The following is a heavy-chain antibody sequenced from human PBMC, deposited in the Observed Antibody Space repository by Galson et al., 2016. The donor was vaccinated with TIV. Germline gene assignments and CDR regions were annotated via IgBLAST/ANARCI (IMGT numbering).Heavy chain of an antibody. CDR1: GYSFSSYW. Sequence: QSGAEVKKPGEPLKISCEGSGYSFSSYWIGWVRHKPGEGLEWIGIIHPADSDTRYSPSFRGQVTMSADKAINGASLQWRTLKASDSAMYYCARRKDMTTNRRDAFDLWGQGTMVIVSS. V-gene: IGHV5-51*01. CDR3: ARRKDMTTNRRDAFDL. D-gene: IGHD4-17*01. CDR2: IHPADSDT. J-gene: IGHJ3*01.